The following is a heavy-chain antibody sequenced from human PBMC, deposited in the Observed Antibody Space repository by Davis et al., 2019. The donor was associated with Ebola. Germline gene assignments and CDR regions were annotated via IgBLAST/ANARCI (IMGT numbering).Heavy chain of an antibody. CDR1: GYSFTRYW. CDR2: IFPSDSDT. D-gene: IGHD3-22*01. CDR3: ARVQNHYDGSGYYDF. Sequence: GESLKISCKGSGYSFTRYWIGWVRQMPGKGLEWMGIIFPSDSDTRYNPSFQGQVTMSVDRSTSTAYLQWSSLKASDTGKYYCARVQNHYDGSGYYDFWGQGTLVTVSS. J-gene: IGHJ4*02. V-gene: IGHV5-51*01.